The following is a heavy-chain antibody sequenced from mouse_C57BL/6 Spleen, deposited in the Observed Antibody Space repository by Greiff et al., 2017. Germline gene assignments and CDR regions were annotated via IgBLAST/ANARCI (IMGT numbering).Heavy chain of an antibody. J-gene: IGHJ1*03. V-gene: IGHV1-76*01. CDR1: GYTFTDYY. CDR2: IYPGSGNT. CDR3: ARSPETRYFDV. Sequence: VKLQESGAELVRPGASVKLSCKASGYTFTDYYINWVKQRPGQGLEWIARIYPGSGNTYYNEKFKGKATLTAEKSSSTAYMQLSSLTSEDSAVYFCARSPETRYFDVWGTGTTVTVSS.